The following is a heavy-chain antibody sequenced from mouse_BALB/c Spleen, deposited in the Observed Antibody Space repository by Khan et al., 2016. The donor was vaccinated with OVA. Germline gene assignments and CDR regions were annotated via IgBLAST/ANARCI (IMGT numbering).Heavy chain of an antibody. J-gene: IGHJ2*01. Sequence: EVELVESGPGLVKPSQSLSLTCTVTGYSITSGYGWNWIRQFPGNKLEWMGYISYSGSTNYNPALKSRISITRDTSTNQFFLQLNTVTTEEAATTYCARTARIKYWGQGTTLTVSS. D-gene: IGHD1-2*01. CDR1: GYSITSGYG. V-gene: IGHV3-2*02. CDR3: ARTARIKY. CDR2: ISYSGST.